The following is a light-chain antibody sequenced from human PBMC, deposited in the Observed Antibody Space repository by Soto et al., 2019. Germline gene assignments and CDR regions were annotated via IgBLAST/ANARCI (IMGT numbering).Light chain of an antibody. J-gene: IGKJ3*01. CDR2: AAS. CDR1: QGISSY. V-gene: IGKV1-8*01. CDR3: QEYYSYPFT. Sequence: AIRMTQSPSSLSASTGDRVTITCRASQGISSYLAWYQQKPGKAPKPLIYAASTLQIGVPSRFGGSGSVTDFTLTISCLQSEDFATYYCQEYYSYPFTFGPGTKVDI.